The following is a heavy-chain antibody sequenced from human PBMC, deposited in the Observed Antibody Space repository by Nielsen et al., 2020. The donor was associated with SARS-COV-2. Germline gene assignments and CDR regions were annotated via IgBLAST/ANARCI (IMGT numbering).Heavy chain of an antibody. V-gene: IGHV4-59*08. CDR2: VYYSGST. CDR3: ARVDSGSYNVYMIY. D-gene: IGHD1-26*01. Sequence: GSLRLSCTVSGGSINNYYWSWIRQPPGKALEWIGYVYYSGSTNYSPSHKSRVTISVDTSKNQFSLKLRSVTAADTAVYYCARVDSGSYNVYMIYWGQGTLVTVSS. CDR1: GGSINNYY. J-gene: IGHJ4*02.